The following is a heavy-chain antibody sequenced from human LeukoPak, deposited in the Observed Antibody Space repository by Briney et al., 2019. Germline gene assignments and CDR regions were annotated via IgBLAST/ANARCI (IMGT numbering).Heavy chain of an antibody. V-gene: IGHV3-7*01. CDR1: GFTFSSYW. D-gene: IGHD3-22*01. J-gene: IGHJ4*02. CDR3: ARDHRIVVVREGGSFGY. CDR2: IKQDGSEK. Sequence: PGGSLRLSCAASGFTFSSYWMSWVRQAPGKGLEWVANIKQDGSEKYYVDSVKGRFTISRDNAKNSLYLQMNSLRAEDTAVYYCARDHRIVVVREGGSFGYWGQGTLVTVSS.